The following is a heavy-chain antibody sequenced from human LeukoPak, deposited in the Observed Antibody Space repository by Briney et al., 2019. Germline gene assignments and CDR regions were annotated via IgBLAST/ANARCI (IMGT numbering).Heavy chain of an antibody. CDR1: GYTFTGYY. J-gene: IGHJ6*03. CDR2: INPNSGGT. D-gene: IGHD2-8*01. Sequence: ASVKVSCKASGYTFTGYYMHWVRQAPGQGLEWMGWINPNSGGTNYAQKFQGRVTMTRDTSISTAYMELSRLRSDDTAVYYCARDQGLVCNSYYYYMDVWGKGTTVTVSS. V-gene: IGHV1-2*02. CDR3: ARDQGLVCNSYYYYMDV.